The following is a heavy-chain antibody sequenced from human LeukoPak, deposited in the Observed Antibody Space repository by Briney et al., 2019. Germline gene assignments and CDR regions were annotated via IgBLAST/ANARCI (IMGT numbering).Heavy chain of an antibody. J-gene: IGHJ6*04. CDR2: ISSSGSTI. D-gene: IGHD3-10*02. CDR3: AELGITMIGGV. Sequence: GGSLRLSCAASGFTFNNAWMNWVRQAPGKGLEWVSYISSSGSTIYYADSVKGRFTISRDNAKNSLYLQMNSLRAGDTAVYYCAELGITMIGGVWGKGTTVTISS. CDR1: GFTFNNAW. V-gene: IGHV3-48*04.